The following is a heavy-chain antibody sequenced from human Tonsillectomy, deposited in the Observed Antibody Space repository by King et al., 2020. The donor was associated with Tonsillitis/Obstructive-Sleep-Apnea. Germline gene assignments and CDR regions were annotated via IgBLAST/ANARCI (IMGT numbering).Heavy chain of an antibody. CDR1: GFTFSSYS. CDR3: ARDRPYCSSTSCYAGAFKSFDY. V-gene: IGHV3-48*02. Sequence: DVQLVESGGGLVQPGGSLRLSCAASGFTFSSYSMNWVRQAPGKGLEWVSYISSSSSTIYYADSVKGRFTISRDNAKNSLYLQMNSLRDEDTAVYYCARDRPYCSSTSCYAGAFKSFDYWGQGTLVTVSS. J-gene: IGHJ4*02. CDR2: ISSSSSTI. D-gene: IGHD2-2*01.